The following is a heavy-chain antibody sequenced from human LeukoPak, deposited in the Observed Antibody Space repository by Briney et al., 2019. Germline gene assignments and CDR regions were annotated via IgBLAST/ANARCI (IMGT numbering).Heavy chain of an antibody. D-gene: IGHD3-3*01. V-gene: IGHV1-8*01. Sequence: ASVKVSCKASGYTFTSYDIHWVRPATGQGLEWMGWMNPNSGNTGYAQKFQGRVTMTRNTSISTAYMELSSLRSEDTAVYYCARHLAAYYDFWSGYYTGDAFDIWGQGTMVTVSS. J-gene: IGHJ3*02. CDR1: GYTFTSYD. CDR3: ARHLAAYYDFWSGYYTGDAFDI. CDR2: MNPNSGNT.